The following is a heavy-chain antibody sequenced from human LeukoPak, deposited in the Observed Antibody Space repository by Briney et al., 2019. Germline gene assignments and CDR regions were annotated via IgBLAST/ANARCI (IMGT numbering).Heavy chain of an antibody. CDR1: GGTFSTFG. CDR3: ARVLFYSSGNKSNRVDY. D-gene: IGHD6-19*01. CDR2: INPDSGGT. J-gene: IGHJ4*02. V-gene: IGHV1-2*02. Sequence: GASVKVSCKASGGTFSTFGISWVRQAPGQGLEWMGWINPDSGGTNYAQKFQGRVTMTRDTSIRTAYMELSRLRSDDTAVYYCARVLFYSSGNKSNRVDYWGQGTLVTVSS.